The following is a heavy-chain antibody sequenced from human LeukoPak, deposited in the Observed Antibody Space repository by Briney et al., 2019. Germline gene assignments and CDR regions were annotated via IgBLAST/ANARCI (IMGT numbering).Heavy chain of an antibody. Sequence: KTGGSLRLSCAASGFTFSSHDMHWVRHTTGKGLEWVSGIGTAGDPYYLDSVKGRFTISRENAKNSLYLQMNSLRAGDTAVYYCARSRTLWGAFDIWGQGTMVTVSS. D-gene: IGHD2-21*01. CDR1: GFTFSSHD. V-gene: IGHV3-13*05. J-gene: IGHJ3*02. CDR3: ARSRTLWGAFDI. CDR2: IGTAGDP.